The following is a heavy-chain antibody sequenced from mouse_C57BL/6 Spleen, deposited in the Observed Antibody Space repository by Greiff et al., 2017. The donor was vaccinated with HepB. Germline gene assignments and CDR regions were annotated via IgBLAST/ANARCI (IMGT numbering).Heavy chain of an antibody. Sequence: QVQLQQPGAELVRPGSSVKLSCKASGYTFTSYWMHWVKQRPIQGLEWIGNIDPSDSETHYNQKFKDKATLTVDKSSSTAYMQLSSLTSEDSAVYDCVVRGADLLGYYAMDYWGQGTSVTVSA. CDR3: VVRGADLLGYYAMDY. V-gene: IGHV1-52*01. CDR1: GYTFTSYW. CDR2: IDPSDSET. D-gene: IGHD2-1*01. J-gene: IGHJ4*01.